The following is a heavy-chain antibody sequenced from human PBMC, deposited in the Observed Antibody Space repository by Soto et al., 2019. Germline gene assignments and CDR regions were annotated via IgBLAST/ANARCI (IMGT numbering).Heavy chain of an antibody. CDR1: GFSLSTSGVA. V-gene: IGHV2-5*02. Sequence: QITLKESGPTLVEPTQTLTLTCTFSGFSLSTSGVAVGWIRQPPGKALEWLALIYWDDDKRYSPSLKNRLTITKDTSKTQVVLTMTNMDPVDTATYYCAHRPTGWYFDLWGRGTLVTVSS. CDR3: AHRPTGWYFDL. J-gene: IGHJ2*01. CDR2: IYWDDDK.